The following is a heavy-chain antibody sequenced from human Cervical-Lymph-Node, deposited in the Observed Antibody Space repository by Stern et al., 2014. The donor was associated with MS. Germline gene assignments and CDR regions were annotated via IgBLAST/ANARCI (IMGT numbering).Heavy chain of an antibody. CDR1: GFNFGDFA. CDR3: ARAPPALSGQYYGGFDF. D-gene: IGHD3-10*01. Sequence: EVQLVESGGALVQPGRPLRLSCAGSGFNFGDFAMHLVRRAPGQGLEWVASISDTSGAIGYAPSVKGRFTISRDNAASSLYLDMKSLRADDTAFYYCARAPPALSGQYYGGFDFWGQGTLVTVSS. CDR2: ISDTSGAI. J-gene: IGHJ4*02. V-gene: IGHV3-9*01.